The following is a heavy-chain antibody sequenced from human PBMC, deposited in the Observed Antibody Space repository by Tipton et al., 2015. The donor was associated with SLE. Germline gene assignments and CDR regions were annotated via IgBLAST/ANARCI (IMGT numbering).Heavy chain of an antibody. J-gene: IGHJ4*02. CDR2: MNPNSGNT. CDR3: AREPRAAAGIGGDY. V-gene: IGHV1-8*02. D-gene: IGHD6-13*01. CDR1: GYTFTSYD. Sequence: QSGPEVKKPGASVKVSCKASGYTFTSYDINWVRQATGQGLEWMGWMNPNSGNTGYAQKFQGRVTMTRNTSISTAYMELSSLRSEDTAVYYCAREPRAAAGIGGDYWGQGTLVTVSS.